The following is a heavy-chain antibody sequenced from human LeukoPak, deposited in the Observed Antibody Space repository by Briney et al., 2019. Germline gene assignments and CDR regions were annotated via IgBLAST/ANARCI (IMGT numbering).Heavy chain of an antibody. D-gene: IGHD3-3*01. Sequence: GGSLRLSCSASGFTLSNYVMYWVRQAPGEGLEWVAFTRYDGSDKYNADSLKGGFTISRENSKNTLYIQMNRVRAEETGLYYCAQGRYCRSTISYTIRRPIDYWGQPTLVT. J-gene: IGHJ4*02. V-gene: IGHV3-30*02. CDR1: GFTLSNYV. CDR2: TRYDGSDK. CDR3: AQGRYCRSTISYTIRRPIDY.